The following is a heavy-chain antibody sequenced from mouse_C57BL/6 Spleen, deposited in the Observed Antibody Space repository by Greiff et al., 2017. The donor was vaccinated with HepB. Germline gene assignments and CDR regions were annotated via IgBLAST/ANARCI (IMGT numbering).Heavy chain of an antibody. J-gene: IGHJ1*03. D-gene: IGHD1-1*01. CDR3: ANYYYGSSSYWYFDV. Sequence: VQLQQPGAELVKPGASVKMSCKASGYTFTSYWITWVKQRPGQGLEWIGDIYPGSGSTNYNEKFKSKATLTVDTSSSTAYMQLSSLTSEDSAVYYCANYYYGSSSYWYFDVWGTGTTVTVSS. V-gene: IGHV1-55*01. CDR1: GYTFTSYW. CDR2: IYPGSGST.